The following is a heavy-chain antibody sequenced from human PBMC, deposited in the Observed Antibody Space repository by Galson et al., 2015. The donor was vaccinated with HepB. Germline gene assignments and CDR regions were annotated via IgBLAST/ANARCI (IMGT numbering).Heavy chain of an antibody. CDR3: AKDPYSCGWYYVDY. Sequence: SLRLSCAASGFTFSSYAMSWVRQAPGKGLEWVSAISGSGGSTYYADSVKGRFTISRDNSKNTLYLQMNSLRAEDTAVYYCAKDPYSCGWYYVDYWGQGTLVTVSS. J-gene: IGHJ4*02. CDR1: GFTFSSYA. V-gene: IGHV3-23*01. D-gene: IGHD6-19*01. CDR2: ISGSGGST.